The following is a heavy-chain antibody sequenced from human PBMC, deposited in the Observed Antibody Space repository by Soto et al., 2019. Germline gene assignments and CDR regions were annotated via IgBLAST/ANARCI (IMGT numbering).Heavy chain of an antibody. CDR3: ATNLRFLEWLSESPYEDY. V-gene: IGHV1-8*01. CDR2: MNPNSGNT. J-gene: IGHJ4*02. D-gene: IGHD3-3*01. Sequence: GASVKVSCKASGYTFTSYDINWARQATGQGLEWMGWMNPNSGNTGYAQKFQGRVTMTRNTSISTAYMELSSLRSEDTAVYYCATNLRFLEWLSESPYEDYWGQGTLVTVSS. CDR1: GYTFTSYD.